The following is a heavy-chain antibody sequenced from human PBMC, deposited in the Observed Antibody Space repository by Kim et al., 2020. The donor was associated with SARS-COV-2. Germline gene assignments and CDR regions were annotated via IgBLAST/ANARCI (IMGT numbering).Heavy chain of an antibody. CDR1: GFTFSNYA. CDR2: ISGSRDTT. V-gene: IGHV3-23*01. CDR3: VKKFGSSWQDYFDY. D-gene: IGHD6-13*01. Sequence: GGSLRLSCAASGFTFSNYAMSWVRQAPGKGLEWVSGISGSRDTTYYADSVKGHFTISRDNSKSTLYLQMNSLRVEDTAVYRCVKKFGSSWQDYFDYWGQG. J-gene: IGHJ4*02.